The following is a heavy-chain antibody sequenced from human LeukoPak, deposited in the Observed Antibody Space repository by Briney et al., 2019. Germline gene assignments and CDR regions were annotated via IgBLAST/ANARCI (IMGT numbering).Heavy chain of an antibody. CDR2: IWSDGTNK. V-gene: IGHV3-33*01. J-gene: IGHJ3*02. CDR3: ARPTDERRTTMTDAFDI. CDR1: GFIFSSYG. D-gene: IGHD3-22*01. Sequence: GGSLRLSCAASGFIFSSYGMHWVRQAPGKGLEWVAVIWSDGTNKYYGESVKGRFIISRDNSKNTLYLQMNSLRAEDTAVYYCARPTDERRTTMTDAFDIWGQGTMVTVSS.